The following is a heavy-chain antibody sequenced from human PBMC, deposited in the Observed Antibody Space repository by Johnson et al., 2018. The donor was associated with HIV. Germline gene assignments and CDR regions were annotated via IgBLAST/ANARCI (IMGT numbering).Heavy chain of an antibody. V-gene: IGHV3-30*04. J-gene: IGHJ3*02. CDR1: GFTFSSYA. Sequence: QVQLVESGGGVVHPGRSLRLSCAASGFTFSSYAMHWVRQAPGKGLEWVAVISYDGSNKYYADSVKGRFTISRDNSKNTLYLQMNSLRAEDTAVYYCARGRQLGRGDDFDIWGQGTMVTVSS. CDR3: ARGRQLGRGDDFDI. D-gene: IGHD6-6*01. CDR2: ISYDGSNK.